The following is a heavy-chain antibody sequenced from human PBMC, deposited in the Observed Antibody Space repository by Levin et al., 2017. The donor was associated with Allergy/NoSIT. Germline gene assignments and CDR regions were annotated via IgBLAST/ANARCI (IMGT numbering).Heavy chain of an antibody. CDR2: IRSKANSYAT. CDR1: GFTFSGSA. V-gene: IGHV3-73*01. D-gene: IGHD6-19*01. CDR3: TIAVAGGDY. Sequence: GESLKISCAASGFTFSGSAMHWVRQASGKGLEWVGRIRSKANSYATAYAASVKGRFTISRDDSKNTAYLQMNSLKTEDTAVYYCTIAVAGGDYWGQGTLVTVSS. J-gene: IGHJ4*02.